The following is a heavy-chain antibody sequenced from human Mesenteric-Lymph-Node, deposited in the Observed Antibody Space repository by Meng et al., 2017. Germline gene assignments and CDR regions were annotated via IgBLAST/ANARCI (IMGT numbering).Heavy chain of an antibody. CDR2: IYHSGST. V-gene: IGHV4-4*02. CDR3: ARVNDFWSGYYFIWGWFDP. J-gene: IGHJ5*02. D-gene: IGHD3-3*01. Sequence: GPVRVSPSVPLAPTCAVSCGSIISLNWLRWVRQPPGQGLEWIGEIYHSGSTNYNPSLNSRVTISVDKSKNQFSLKLSSVTAADTAVYYCARVNDFWSGYYFIWGWFDPWGQETLVTVSS. CDR1: CGSIISLNW.